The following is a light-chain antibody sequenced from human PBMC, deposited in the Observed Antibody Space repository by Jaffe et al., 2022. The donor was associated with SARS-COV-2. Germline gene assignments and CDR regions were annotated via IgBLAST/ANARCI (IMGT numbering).Light chain of an antibody. V-gene: IGKV3-20*01. CDR1: QSVSSNY. J-gene: IGKJ2*01. Sequence: ENVLTQSPGTLSLSPGERATLFCRASQSVSSNYLAWYQQKPGQAPRVLIYGTSNRATGIPDRFSGSGSGTDFTLTISRLEPEDFAVYYCQEYGSSLRYTFGQGTKLEIK. CDR2: GTS. CDR3: QEYGSSLRYT.